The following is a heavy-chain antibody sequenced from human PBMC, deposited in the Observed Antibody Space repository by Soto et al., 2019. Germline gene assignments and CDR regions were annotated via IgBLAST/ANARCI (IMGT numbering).Heavy chain of an antibody. CDR2: ISYSADKT. D-gene: IGHD1-7*01. Sequence: EVQPLESGGGLVQPGGSLRLSCAASGFTFNTYVMNWVRQAPGKGLECVSTISYSADKTHYADSVKGRFTISRDNSRDTRFLQMNSLRADDAAVYYCARRARTATTDRGAFDVWGQGTMVTVSS. J-gene: IGHJ3*01. V-gene: IGHV3-23*01. CDR3: ARRARTATTDRGAFDV. CDR1: GFTFNTYV.